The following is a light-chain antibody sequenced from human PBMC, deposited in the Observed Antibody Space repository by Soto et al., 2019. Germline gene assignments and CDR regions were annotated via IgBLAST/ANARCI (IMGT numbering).Light chain of an antibody. CDR2: AAS. CDR3: QQYYSYPLT. J-gene: IGKJ4*01. CDR1: QGISSY. Sequence: AVRIAQSPSSLSASTGDRVNIAGRASQGISSYLAWYQQKPGKAPKLLIYAASTVQSGVPSRFSGSGSGTDFTLTISCLEAEDFATYYCQQYYSYPLTFGGGTKVDIK. V-gene: IGKV1-8*01.